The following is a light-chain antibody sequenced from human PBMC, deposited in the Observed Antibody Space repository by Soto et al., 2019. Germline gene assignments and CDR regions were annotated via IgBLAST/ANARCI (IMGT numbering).Light chain of an antibody. J-gene: IGKJ2*01. V-gene: IGKV1-5*01. Sequence: DIQMTQSPSTLSASVGDRVTIKCRASQNIGNWLAWYQQRPGNAPKLLIYSASSLQTGDPTRFSGSGFGTEFTLIISSLQPYDFATYYCQQYDSYPYTFSQGTKFQIK. CDR1: QNIGNW. CDR3: QQYDSYPYT. CDR2: SAS.